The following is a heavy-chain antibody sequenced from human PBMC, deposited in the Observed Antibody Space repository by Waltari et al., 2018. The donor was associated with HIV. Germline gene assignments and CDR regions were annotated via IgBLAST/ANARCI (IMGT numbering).Heavy chain of an antibody. CDR2: MNYSGNT. Sequence: VQLKQWGAGLLKPSETLSLPCAVYGGPFSGSFWSWIRQSPGEGLEWIGEMNYSGNTKYNPSLKSRVSMSVDTSLNQVSLKLSSVTAADTAVYYCASLHITTSGTEFDFWGQGTVVTVSS. CDR3: ASLHITTSGTEFDF. J-gene: IGHJ4*02. D-gene: IGHD1-1*01. V-gene: IGHV4-34*02. CDR1: GGPFSGSF.